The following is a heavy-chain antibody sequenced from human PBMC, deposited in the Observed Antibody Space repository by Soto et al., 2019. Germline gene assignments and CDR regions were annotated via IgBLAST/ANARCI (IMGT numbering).Heavy chain of an antibody. D-gene: IGHD3-16*01. J-gene: IGHJ6*02. V-gene: IGHV4-4*07. Sequence: LETLSLTCTVSGCSISSYYCSWIRQAAGKGLEWIGRIDSSGTTNYNPSLRSRVTMSVDASKNQLSLNLSSVTAAETAVYFCARGPRGYVYYHGMDVWGQGTTVTVSS. CDR2: IDSSGTT. CDR1: GCSISSYY. CDR3: ARGPRGYVYYHGMDV.